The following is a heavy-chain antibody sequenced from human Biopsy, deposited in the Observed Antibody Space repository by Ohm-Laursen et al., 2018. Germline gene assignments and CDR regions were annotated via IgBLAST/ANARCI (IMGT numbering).Heavy chain of an antibody. CDR1: GYTFTGYH. V-gene: IGHV1-2*02. Sequence: ASVKVSCKASGYTFTGYHVHWVRQAPGQGLEWMGWINAKTGDTNYAQKFQGRVTMTRDTSISTAYVDLSSLRSDDAAVYYCTRGGYYYDSLAYYYWFDPWGQGTLVTVSS. J-gene: IGHJ5*02. D-gene: IGHD3-22*01. CDR3: TRGGYYYDSLAYYYWFDP. CDR2: INAKTGDT.